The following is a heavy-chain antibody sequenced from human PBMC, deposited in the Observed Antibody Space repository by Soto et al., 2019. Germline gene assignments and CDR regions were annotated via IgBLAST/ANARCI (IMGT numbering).Heavy chain of an antibody. V-gene: IGHV3-53*04. D-gene: IGHD1-26*01. CDR1: GFTVSSNY. CDR2: IYSGGST. CDR3: ARVGESYFHPHYGMYV. Sequence: GGSLRLSCAASGFTVSSNYMSWVRQAPGKGLEWVSVIYSGGSTYYADSVKGRFTISRHNSKNTLYLQMNSLRAEDTAVYYCARVGESYFHPHYGMYVWGQGSTGTVSS. J-gene: IGHJ6*02.